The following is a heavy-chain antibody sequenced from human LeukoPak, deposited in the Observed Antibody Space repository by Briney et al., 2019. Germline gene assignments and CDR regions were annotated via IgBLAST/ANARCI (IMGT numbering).Heavy chain of an antibody. D-gene: IGHD2/OR15-2a*01. Sequence: PGGSLRLSCAASGVILSSYAMSWVRQAPGKGLEWVSAINGRGDNTYYADFVKGRFTISRDNSKSTVYLQMNSLRTEDTAVYYCAKDRVSPGLNWFDPWGQGTLVTVSS. CDR3: AKDRVSPGLNWFDP. J-gene: IGHJ5*02. CDR1: GVILSSYA. CDR2: INGRGDNT. V-gene: IGHV3-23*01.